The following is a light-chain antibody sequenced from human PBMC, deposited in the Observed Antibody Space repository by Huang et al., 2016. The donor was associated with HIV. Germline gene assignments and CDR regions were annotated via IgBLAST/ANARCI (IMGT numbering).Light chain of an antibody. J-gene: IGKJ4*01. Sequence: DIVLTQSPATLSLSPGQRATLSCRASQNINNYLVWYQQKPGQAPRLLIHDSVNRATGIPARFSGSGSGTDFTLTINTLEPEDFAVYYCQQRGAWPLTFGGGTKVEIK. V-gene: IGKV3-11*01. CDR3: QQRGAWPLT. CDR2: DSV. CDR1: QNINNY.